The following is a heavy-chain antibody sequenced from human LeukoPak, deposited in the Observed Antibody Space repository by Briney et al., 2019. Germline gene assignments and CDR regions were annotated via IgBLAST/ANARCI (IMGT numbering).Heavy chain of an antibody. J-gene: IGHJ4*02. Sequence: GGSLRLSCAASGFTFSSYGMSWVRQAPGKGLEWVSAISGSGGSTYYADSVKGRFTISRDTSKNTLYLQMNSLRPEDTAVYFCAKSIQLWRTFDYWGQGTLVTVSS. CDR2: ISGSGGST. V-gene: IGHV3-23*01. CDR1: GFTFSSYG. CDR3: AKSIQLWRTFDY. D-gene: IGHD3-10*01.